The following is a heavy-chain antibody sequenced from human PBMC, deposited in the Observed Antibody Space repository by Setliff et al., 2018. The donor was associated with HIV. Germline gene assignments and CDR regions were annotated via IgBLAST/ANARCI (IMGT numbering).Heavy chain of an antibody. V-gene: IGHV4-61*02. Sequence: PSETLSLTCTVSGGSISSGDYYWSWIRQPPGKGLEWIGRFYTSGSTNYNPSLKSRVTMSGDTSKNQFSLKLSSVTAADTAVYYCARQKKSSSWSPNDYWGQGTLVTVSS. CDR3: ARQKKSSSWSPNDY. J-gene: IGHJ4*02. CDR2: FYTSGST. D-gene: IGHD2-2*01. CDR1: GGSISSGDYY.